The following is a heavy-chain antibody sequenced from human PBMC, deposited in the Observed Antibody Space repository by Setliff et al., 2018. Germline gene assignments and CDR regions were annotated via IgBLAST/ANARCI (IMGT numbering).Heavy chain of an antibody. Sequence: ASVKVSCKASGYTFTRHYMHGVRKAPGLGLAWMGTINPSSGRTSYAQKFQGRVTMTRDTSTSTVYMEMSSLRSEDTAVYYCARDVFPYHYEGAFDIWGQGTMVTVSS. V-gene: IGHV1-46*01. CDR1: GYTFTRHY. CDR3: ARDVFPYHYEGAFDI. CDR2: INPSSGRT. D-gene: IGHD3-22*01. J-gene: IGHJ3*02.